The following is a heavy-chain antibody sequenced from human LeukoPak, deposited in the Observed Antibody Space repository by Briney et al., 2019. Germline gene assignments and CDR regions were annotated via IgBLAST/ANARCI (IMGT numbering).Heavy chain of an antibody. D-gene: IGHD6-6*01. J-gene: IGHJ4*02. Sequence: GGSLRLSCAASGFTFSSYGMNWVRQAPGKGLEWVAFIRYDGSSKYCADSVKGRFTISRDNSKNTLYLQMNSLRAEDTAVYYCAKDLEYSSSDWGQGTLVTVSS. CDR1: GFTFSSYG. V-gene: IGHV3-30*02. CDR3: AKDLEYSSSD. CDR2: IRYDGSSK.